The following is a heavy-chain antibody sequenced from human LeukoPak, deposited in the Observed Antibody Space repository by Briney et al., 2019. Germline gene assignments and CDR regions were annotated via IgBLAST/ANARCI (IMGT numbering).Heavy chain of an antibody. J-gene: IGHJ6*02. Sequence: ASVKASCKASGYTFTSYDINWVRQATGQGLEWMGWMNPNSGNTGYAQKFQGRVTMTRNTSISTAYMELSSLRSEDTAVYYCAVLTGYFYYYYYGMDVWGQGTTVTVSS. D-gene: IGHD3-9*01. CDR3: AVLTGYFYYYYYGMDV. CDR2: MNPNSGNT. V-gene: IGHV1-8*01. CDR1: GYTFTSYD.